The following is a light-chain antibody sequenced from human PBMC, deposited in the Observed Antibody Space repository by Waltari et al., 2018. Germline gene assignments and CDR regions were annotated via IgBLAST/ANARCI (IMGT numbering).Light chain of an antibody. J-gene: IGKJ1*01. CDR1: QSISGY. V-gene: IGKV1-5*03. Sequence: DIQMTQPPSTLSASVGDRVTITCRASQSISGYLAWYQQKAGKAPKLLIYKASSLESGVPSRFSGSGSGTTFTLTISSLQPDDFATYFCQQYNTYSGTFGQGTTVEVK. CDR2: KAS. CDR3: QQYNTYSGT.